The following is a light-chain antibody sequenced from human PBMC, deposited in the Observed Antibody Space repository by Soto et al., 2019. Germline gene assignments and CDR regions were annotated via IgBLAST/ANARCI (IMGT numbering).Light chain of an antibody. CDR2: GAS. Sequence: IVLTQSPATLSVSLGERATLSCRASHNVNINLAWYQQKPRQAPRLLVYGASTRAAVIPARFSGSGSGTEFPLTISCLQSEDFAIYYCQQYFNWWTFGQGTKVDIK. J-gene: IGKJ1*01. CDR3: QQYFNWWT. V-gene: IGKV3-15*01. CDR1: HNVNIN.